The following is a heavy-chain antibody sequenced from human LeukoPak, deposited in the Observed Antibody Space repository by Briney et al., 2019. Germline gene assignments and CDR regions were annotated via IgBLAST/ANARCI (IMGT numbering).Heavy chain of an antibody. Sequence: GGSLRLSCAASGFTLSSYSMNWVRQAPGKGLEWVSSISSSSSHIYYADSVKGRFTISRDNAKNSLYLQMNSLRAEDTAVYYCARDLRFGELSEYYFDYWGQGTLVTVSS. CDR2: ISSSSSHI. CDR1: GFTLSSYS. J-gene: IGHJ4*02. D-gene: IGHD3-10*01. V-gene: IGHV3-21*01. CDR3: ARDLRFGELSEYYFDY.